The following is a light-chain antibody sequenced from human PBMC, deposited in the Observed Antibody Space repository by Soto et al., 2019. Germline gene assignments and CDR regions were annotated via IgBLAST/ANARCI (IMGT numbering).Light chain of an antibody. CDR3: QQLNSYLGFT. J-gene: IGKJ3*01. Sequence: DIQLTQSPSFLSASVGDRVTITCRASQGISSYLAWYQQKPGKAPKLLIYAASTLQNGVPSRFSGSGSGTEFTLTISSLQPEDFATYYCQQLNSYLGFTFGPGTKVDIK. CDR1: QGISSY. CDR2: AAS. V-gene: IGKV1-9*01.